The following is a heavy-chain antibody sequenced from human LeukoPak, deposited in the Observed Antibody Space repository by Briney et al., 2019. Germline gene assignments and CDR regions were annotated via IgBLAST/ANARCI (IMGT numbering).Heavy chain of an antibody. D-gene: IGHD1-26*01. CDR2: TSAGGGST. CDR3: AKVLSGSYSPLDY. Sequence: PGRSLRLSCAASGFTFSNYAMSWVRQAPGKGLEWVSSTSAGGGSTNYADSVKGRFTISRDYSKNTLYLQMSSLRAEDTAVYYCAKVLSGSYSPLDYWGQGTLVTVSS. V-gene: IGHV3-23*01. J-gene: IGHJ4*02. CDR1: GFTFSNYA.